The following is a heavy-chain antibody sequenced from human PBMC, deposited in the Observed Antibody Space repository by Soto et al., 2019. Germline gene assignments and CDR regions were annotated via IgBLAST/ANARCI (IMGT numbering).Heavy chain of an antibody. J-gene: IGHJ6*02. Sequence: QVQLVQSGAEVKKPGSSVKVSCKASGGTFSTSAISWVRQAPGQGLEWVGGIMPVFPTPDYAQKFQGRVTITADESTTTAYLERTSLRTDDPAVYYCARDKDRQQLGGNYYYILDVWGQGTAITVSS. V-gene: IGHV1-69*12. D-gene: IGHD3-3*02. CDR1: GGTFSTSA. CDR2: IMPVFPTP. CDR3: ARDKDRQQLGGNYYYILDV.